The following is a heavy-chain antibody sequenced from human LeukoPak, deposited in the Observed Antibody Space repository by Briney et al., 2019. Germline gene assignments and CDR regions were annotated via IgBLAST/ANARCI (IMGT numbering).Heavy chain of an antibody. CDR3: ARVASVYDSRGFHFGWFDP. CDR2: INDSGNT. J-gene: IGHJ5*02. Sequence: SETLSLTCTVSGGSIAYYPWTWIRQPPGKRLEWMGYINDSGNTKYNPSLQSRVNISVDSSKKQFSLKLSSVTAADTAVYYCARVASVYDSRGFHFGWFDPWGQGTLVTVSS. CDR1: GGSIAYYP. V-gene: IGHV4-59*01. D-gene: IGHD3-22*01.